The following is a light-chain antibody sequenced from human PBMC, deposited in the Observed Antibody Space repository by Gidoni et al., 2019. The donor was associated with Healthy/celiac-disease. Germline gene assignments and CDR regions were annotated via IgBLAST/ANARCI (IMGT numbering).Light chain of an antibody. V-gene: IGLV2-14*01. J-gene: IGLJ2*01. CDR3: SSYTSSSTLVV. CDR2: DVS. CDR1: SSDVGGYIY. Sequence: QSALTHSASVSGSPGQSITISCTGTSSDVGGYIYVSWYQQHPGKAPKLMIYDVSNRPSGVSNRFSGSKSGNTASLTIAGLQAEDEADYYCSSYTSSSTLVVFGGGTKLTVL.